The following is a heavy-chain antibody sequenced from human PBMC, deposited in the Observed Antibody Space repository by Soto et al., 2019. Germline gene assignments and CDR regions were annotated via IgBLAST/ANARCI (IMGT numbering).Heavy chain of an antibody. CDR2: IYYSGST. CDR3: ARYCSGGSCYAFDI. CDR1: GGSISSYY. D-gene: IGHD2-15*01. Sequence: SETLSLTCTVSGGSISSYYWSWIRQPPGKGLEWIGYIYYSGSTNYNPSLKSRVTISVDTSKNQFSLKLSSVTAADTAVYYCARYCSGGSCYAFDIWGQGTMVTVSS. J-gene: IGHJ3*02. V-gene: IGHV4-59*01.